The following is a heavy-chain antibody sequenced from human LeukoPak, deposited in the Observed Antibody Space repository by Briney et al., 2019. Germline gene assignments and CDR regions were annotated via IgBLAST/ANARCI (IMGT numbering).Heavy chain of an antibody. J-gene: IGHJ4*02. V-gene: IGHV4-38-2*02. D-gene: IGHD4-17*01. CDR3: AREREGPYGYLDY. CDR1: GYSISSGYY. Sequence: SSETLSLTCTVSGYSISSGYYWGWIRQPAGKGLEWIARIYISGSTNYNPSLKSRVTISVDTSKNQFSLKLSSVTAADTAVYYCAREREGPYGYLDYWGQGTLVTVSS. CDR2: IYISGST.